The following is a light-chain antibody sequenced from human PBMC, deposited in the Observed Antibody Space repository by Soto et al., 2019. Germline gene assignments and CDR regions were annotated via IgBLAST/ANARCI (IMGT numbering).Light chain of an antibody. J-gene: IGKJ3*01. CDR3: QQRSL. CDR1: QSVSSY. CDR2: DAS. V-gene: IGKV3-11*01. Sequence: EIVLTQSPATLSLSPGERATLSCRASQSVSSYLAWYQQKPGQAPRLLIYDASNRATGIPARFSGSGSGTDFTLTISSLEPEDFAVYYCQQRSLLGPGTKVDIK.